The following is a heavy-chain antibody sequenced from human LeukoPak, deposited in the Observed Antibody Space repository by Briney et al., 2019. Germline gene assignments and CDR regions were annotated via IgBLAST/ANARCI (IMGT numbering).Heavy chain of an antibody. CDR3: AKALGLSRNGMDV. CDR1: GFTVSSSY. Sequence: GGSLRLSCAASGFTVSSSYMNWVRQGPGTGLEWVSLLYTGGTTYYADSVKGRFTISRDNSKNSMYLQMNSLRAEDTAVYYCAKALGLSRNGMDVWGQGTTVTVSS. J-gene: IGHJ6*02. CDR2: LYTGGTT. V-gene: IGHV3-53*01.